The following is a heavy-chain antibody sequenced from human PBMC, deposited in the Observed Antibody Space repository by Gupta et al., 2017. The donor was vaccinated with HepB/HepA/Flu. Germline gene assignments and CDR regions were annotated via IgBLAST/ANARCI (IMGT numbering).Heavy chain of an antibody. Sequence: QVQLVQSGAEVKKPGASVKVSCKASAYTFTAYYMHWVRQAPGQGLAWMGWINPNSGGTNFAEEFQGRITMTRDTSISTAYMELSRLRSDDTASYYCARSTSGYYYLDVWGRGTTVTVAS. V-gene: IGHV1-2*02. J-gene: IGHJ6*03. CDR2: INPNSGGT. CDR1: AYTFTAYY. CDR3: ARSTSGYYYLDV. D-gene: IGHD6-19*01.